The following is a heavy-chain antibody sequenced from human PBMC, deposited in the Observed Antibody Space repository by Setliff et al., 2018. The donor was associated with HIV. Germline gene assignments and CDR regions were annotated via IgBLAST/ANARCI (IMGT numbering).Heavy chain of an antibody. Sequence: KVSCKASGGTFSSYTINWVRQAPGQGLEWMGRSIPILGIGNDEQAQKFKGRVTFTADKSTSTVYMELSSLRSEDTAVYYCARCGAGEWHLYMDVWGKGTAVTAP. CDR1: GGTFSSYT. D-gene: IGHD3-16*01. V-gene: IGHV1-69*02. CDR3: ARCGAGEWHLYMDV. J-gene: IGHJ6*03. CDR2: SIPILGIG.